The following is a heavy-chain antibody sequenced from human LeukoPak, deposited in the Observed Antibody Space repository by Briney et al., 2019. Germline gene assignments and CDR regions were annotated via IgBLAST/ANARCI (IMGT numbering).Heavy chain of an antibody. Sequence: SETLSLTCTVSGGSISSSSYYWGWIRQPPGKGLEWIGYVYYSGSTYYNLSLKSRVTISVDTSKNQFSLKLSSVTAADTAVYYCARVGYSYGYYMDVWGKGTTVTVSS. CDR1: GGSISSSSYY. CDR2: VYYSGST. CDR3: ARVGYSYGYYMDV. D-gene: IGHD5-18*01. J-gene: IGHJ6*03. V-gene: IGHV4-39*07.